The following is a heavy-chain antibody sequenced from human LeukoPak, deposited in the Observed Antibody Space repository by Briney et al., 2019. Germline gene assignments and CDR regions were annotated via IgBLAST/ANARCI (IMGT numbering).Heavy chain of an antibody. CDR2: LYDTGIT. V-gene: IGHV4-4*08. D-gene: IGHD1-26*01. CDR3: AKEGMGSEATTADGAFDI. CDR1: GGSISVYH. J-gene: IGHJ3*02. Sequence: SETLSLTCTVSGGSISVYHWSWIRQPRGKGLEWIGYLYDTGITNYSPSLKSRVTISVDTSNNQISLKLTSVTAADTAIYFCAKEGMGSEATTADGAFDIWGQGTTVTVSS.